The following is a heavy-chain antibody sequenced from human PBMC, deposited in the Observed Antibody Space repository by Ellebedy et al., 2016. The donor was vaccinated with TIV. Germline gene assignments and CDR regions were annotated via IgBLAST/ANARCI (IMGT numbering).Heavy chain of an antibody. Sequence: GSLRLSCSVSGSSINTHYYWGWIRQSPGKGLEWIANKHHTGITYNNPSLVSRVTISLDTSKDQFSLRLTSVTVADTAIYFCARVYFGEPHFDHWGQGIRVTVSS. V-gene: IGHV4-38-2*01. D-gene: IGHD3-10*01. CDR3: ARVYFGEPHFDH. CDR1: GSSINTHYY. J-gene: IGHJ4*02. CDR2: KHHTGIT.